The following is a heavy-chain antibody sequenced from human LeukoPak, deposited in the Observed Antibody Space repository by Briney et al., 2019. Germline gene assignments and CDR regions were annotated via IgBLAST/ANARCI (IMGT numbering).Heavy chain of an antibody. CDR2: IYTSGST. CDR1: GGSISSYY. CDR3: ARDLRYYYDSSGYYKY. Sequence: PSETLSLTCTVSGGSISSYYWSWIRQPAGKGLEWIGRIYTSGSTNYNPSLKSRVTMSVDTSKNQFSLKLSSVTAADTAVYYCARDLRYYYDSSGYYKYWGQGTLVTVSS. D-gene: IGHD3-22*01. J-gene: IGHJ4*02. V-gene: IGHV4-4*07.